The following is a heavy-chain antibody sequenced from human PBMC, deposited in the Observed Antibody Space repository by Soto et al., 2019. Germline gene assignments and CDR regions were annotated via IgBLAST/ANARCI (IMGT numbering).Heavy chain of an antibody. CDR1: GDSIWNNY. CDR2: IYYTGST. D-gene: IGHD3-22*01. J-gene: IGHJ5*02. Sequence: SETLSLTCTVSGDSIWNNYWGWIRQPPGKGLEWVGYIYYTGSTKYNPSLKSRVTISVDTSKNQVSLKLTSVTAADTAVYYCARLGGYYQAFDPWGHGTRVTVSS. V-gene: IGHV4-59*08. CDR3: ARLGGYYQAFDP.